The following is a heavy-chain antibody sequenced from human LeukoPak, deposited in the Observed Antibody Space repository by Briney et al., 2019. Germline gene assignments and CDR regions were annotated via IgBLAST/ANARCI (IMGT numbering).Heavy chain of an antibody. Sequence: GGSLRLSCAASGFTFSNYAMNWVRQAPGKGLEWVSTVSGSGGSTYYADSVKGRFTASRDNSKNKVYLQMNSLRAEDTAVYYCAKDPSSPGGSYYMDVWGKGTTVTVSS. J-gene: IGHJ6*03. V-gene: IGHV3-23*01. CDR2: VSGSGGST. CDR3: AKDPSSPGGSYYMDV. CDR1: GFTFSNYA. D-gene: IGHD2-2*01.